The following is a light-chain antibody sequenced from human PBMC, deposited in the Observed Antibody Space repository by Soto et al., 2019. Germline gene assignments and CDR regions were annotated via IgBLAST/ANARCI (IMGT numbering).Light chain of an antibody. CDR1: QSVSRSY. CDR2: GAS. V-gene: IGKV3-15*01. J-gene: IGKJ1*01. CDR3: QQYNTWST. Sequence: EIVLTQSPDTLSLSPGERATLSCRASQSVSRSYFSWYQQKPGQAPRLLIYGASTRATGIPARFSGSGSGTEFTLTISSLQSEDFAVYYCQQYNTWSTFGQGTKVEIK.